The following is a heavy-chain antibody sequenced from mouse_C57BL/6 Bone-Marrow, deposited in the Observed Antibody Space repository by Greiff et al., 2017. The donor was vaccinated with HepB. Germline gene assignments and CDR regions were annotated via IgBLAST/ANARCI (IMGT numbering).Heavy chain of an antibody. J-gene: IGHJ2*01. CDR3: TREGVLWLRRSLYFVY. Sequence: EVNLVESGEGLVKPGGSLKLSCAASGFTFSSYAMSWVRQTPEKRLEWVAYISSGGDYIYYADTVKGRFTISRDNARNTLYLQMSSLKSEDTAMYYCTREGVLWLRRSLYFVYWGQGTTLTVSS. D-gene: IGHD2-2*01. V-gene: IGHV5-9-1*02. CDR2: ISSGGDYI. CDR1: GFTFSSYA.